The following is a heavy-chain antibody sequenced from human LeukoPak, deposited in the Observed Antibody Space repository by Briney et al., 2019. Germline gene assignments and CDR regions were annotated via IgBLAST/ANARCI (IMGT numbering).Heavy chain of an antibody. CDR3: ARDRISMKARGEPDY. CDR2: IWYDGSGK. Sequence: GGSLRLSCAASGFTFSTYGMHWVRQAPGKGLEWVSVIWYDGSGKYYADSVKGRFTISRDNSKNTLYLQINSLRAEDTGVYYCARDRISMKARGEPDYWGPGTLVTVSS. D-gene: IGHD3-22*01. V-gene: IGHV3-33*01. J-gene: IGHJ4*02. CDR1: GFTFSTYG.